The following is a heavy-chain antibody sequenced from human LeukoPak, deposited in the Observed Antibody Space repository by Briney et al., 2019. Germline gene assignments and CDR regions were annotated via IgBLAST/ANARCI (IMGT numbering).Heavy chain of an antibody. J-gene: IGHJ4*02. CDR3: TTEADFWSGYRASYYFDY. V-gene: IGHV3-15*01. CDR2: IKSKTDGGTT. CDR1: GFTFSSYS. Sequence: GGSLRLSCAASGFTFSSYSMNWVRQAPGKGLEWVGRIKSKTDGGTTDYAAPVKGRFTISRDDSKNTLYLQMNSLKTEDTAVYYCTTEADFWSGYRASYYFDYWGQGTLVTVSS. D-gene: IGHD3-3*01.